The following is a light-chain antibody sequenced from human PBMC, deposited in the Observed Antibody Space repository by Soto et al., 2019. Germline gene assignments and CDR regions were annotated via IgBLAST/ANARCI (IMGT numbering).Light chain of an antibody. CDR2: GAS. V-gene: IGKV3-20*01. Sequence: EIVLTQSPGTLSLSPGEIATLSCRASQSVSSSYLAWYQQKPGQAPRLLIYGASSRVTGIPDRFSGSGSGTDFTLTISRLEPEDFAVYYCQQYGSSPGTFGQVTKVDIK. CDR3: QQYGSSPGT. J-gene: IGKJ1*01. CDR1: QSVSSSY.